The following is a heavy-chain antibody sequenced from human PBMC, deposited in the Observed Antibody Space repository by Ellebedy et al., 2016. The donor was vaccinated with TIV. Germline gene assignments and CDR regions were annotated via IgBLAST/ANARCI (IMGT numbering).Heavy chain of an antibody. J-gene: IGHJ6*02. D-gene: IGHD3-22*01. CDR3: ARERIVVVLTGYYYYGMDV. CDR2: LNHSGST. CDR1: GGSFSGYY. V-gene: IGHV4-34*01. Sequence: SETLSLXXAVYGGSFSGYYWSWIRQPPGKGLEWIGELNHSGSTNYNSSLKSRVTISVDTSKNQFSLKLSSVTAADTAVYYCARERIVVVLTGYYYYGMDVWGQGTTVTVSS.